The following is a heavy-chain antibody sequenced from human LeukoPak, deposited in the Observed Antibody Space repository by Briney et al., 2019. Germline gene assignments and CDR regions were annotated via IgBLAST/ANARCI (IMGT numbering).Heavy chain of an antibody. D-gene: IGHD2-21*01. CDR3: ARGRGVNYFDY. CDR2: INHSGST. Sequence: SETLSLTCAVYGGSFSGYCWSWIRQTPGKGLEWIGEINHSGSTNYNPSLKSRVTISVDTSKNQFSLKLSSVTAADTAVYYCARGRGVNYFDYWGQGTLVTVSS. J-gene: IGHJ4*02. V-gene: IGHV4-34*01. CDR1: GGSFSGYC.